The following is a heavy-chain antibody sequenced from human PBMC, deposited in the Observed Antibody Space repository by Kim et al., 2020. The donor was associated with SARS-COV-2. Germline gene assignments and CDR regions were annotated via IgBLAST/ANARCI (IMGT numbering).Heavy chain of an antibody. CDR2: IYYSGST. CDR3: ATQSDYGGSFDY. Sequence: SETLSLTCTVSGGSISSGGYYWSWIRQHPGKGLEWIGYIYYSGSTYYNPSLKSRVTISVDTSKNQFSLKLSSVTAADTAVYYCATQSDYGGSFDYWGQGTLVTVPS. CDR1: GGSISSGGYY. V-gene: IGHV4-31*03. D-gene: IGHD4-17*01. J-gene: IGHJ4*02.